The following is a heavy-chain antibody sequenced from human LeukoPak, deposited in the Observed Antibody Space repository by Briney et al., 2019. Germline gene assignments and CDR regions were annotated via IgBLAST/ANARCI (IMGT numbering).Heavy chain of an antibody. J-gene: IGHJ5*02. CDR3: ARGGLVPGQQLKLAWFDP. Sequence: SETLSLTCTVSGGSISSSSYYWGWIRQPPGKGLEWIGSIYYSGSTYYNPSLKSRVTISVDTSKNQFSLKLSSVTAADTAVYYCARGGLVPGQQLKLAWFDPWGQGTLVTVSS. CDR1: GGSISSSSYY. V-gene: IGHV4-39*07. CDR2: IYYSGST. D-gene: IGHD6-13*01.